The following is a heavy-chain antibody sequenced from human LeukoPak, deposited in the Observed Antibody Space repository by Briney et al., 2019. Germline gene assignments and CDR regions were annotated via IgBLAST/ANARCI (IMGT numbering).Heavy chain of an antibody. J-gene: IGHJ3*01. CDR2: LSPGGST. Sequence: SETLSLTCAVLGVSVTNSYWSWIRQPAGQGLEWLGRLSPGGSTNYNPSLKSRVTVSIDTSENQISLKLSSVTATDTAVYYCARAKDYSSRNLAFDVWGQGTKVAVSS. V-gene: IGHV4-59*10. CDR3: ARAKDYSSRNLAFDV. CDR1: GVSVTNSY. D-gene: IGHD3-10*01.